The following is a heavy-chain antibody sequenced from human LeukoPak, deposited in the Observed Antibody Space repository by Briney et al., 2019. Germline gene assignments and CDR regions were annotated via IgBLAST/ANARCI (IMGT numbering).Heavy chain of an antibody. J-gene: IGHJ4*02. Sequence: GGSLRLSCAASGFTVSSNYMSWVRQAPGKGLEWVSVIYSGGSTYYADSVKGRFTISRDNSKNTLYLQMNSLRAEDTAVYYCAREREDYGFDYWGQGTLVSVSS. CDR2: IYSGGST. CDR1: GFTVSSNY. CDR3: AREREDYGFDY. V-gene: IGHV3-66*01. D-gene: IGHD4-17*01.